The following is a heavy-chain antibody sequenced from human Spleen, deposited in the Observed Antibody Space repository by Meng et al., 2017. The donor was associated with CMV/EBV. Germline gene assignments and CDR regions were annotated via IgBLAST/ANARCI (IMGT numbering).Heavy chain of an antibody. Sequence: QVQVQQWGAGLLNPSETLSLTCAVYGGSFSGYFWSWIRQPPGKGLEWIGEINHRGSTNYNPSLKSRVTISVDTSKNQFSLKLSSVTAADTAVYYCARGYYDSSGYGYWYLDLWGRGTLVTVSS. J-gene: IGHJ2*01. D-gene: IGHD3-22*01. CDR1: GGSFSGYF. CDR3: ARGYYDSSGYGYWYLDL. V-gene: IGHV4-34*01. CDR2: INHRGST.